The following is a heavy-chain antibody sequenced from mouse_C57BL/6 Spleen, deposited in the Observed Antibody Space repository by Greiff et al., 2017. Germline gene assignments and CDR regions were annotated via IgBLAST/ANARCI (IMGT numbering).Heavy chain of an antibody. CDR1: GFNIKDDY. Sequence: VQLQQSGAELVRPGASVKLSCTASGFNIKDDYMHWVKQRPEQGLEWIGWIDPANGDTEYASKFQGKATITADTSSNTAYLQLSSLTSEDTAVYYCTVYYSNSAWFAYWGQGTLVTVSA. CDR3: TVYYSNSAWFAY. J-gene: IGHJ3*01. V-gene: IGHV14-4*01. D-gene: IGHD2-5*01. CDR2: IDPANGDT.